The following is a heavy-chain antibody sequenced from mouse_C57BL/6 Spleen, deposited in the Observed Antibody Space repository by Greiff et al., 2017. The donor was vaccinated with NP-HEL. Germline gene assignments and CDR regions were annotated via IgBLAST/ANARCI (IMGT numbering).Heavy chain of an antibody. CDR1: GFTFSSYG. CDR3: SRHGPFDY. J-gene: IGHJ2*01. Sequence: EVKLMESGGDLVKPGGSLKLSCAASGFTFSSYGMSWVRQTPDKRLEWVATISSGGSYTYYPDSVKGRFTISRDHAKNTLYLQISSLKSEDTAMYYCSRHGPFDYWGQGTTLTVSS. CDR2: ISSGGSYT. V-gene: IGHV5-6*01.